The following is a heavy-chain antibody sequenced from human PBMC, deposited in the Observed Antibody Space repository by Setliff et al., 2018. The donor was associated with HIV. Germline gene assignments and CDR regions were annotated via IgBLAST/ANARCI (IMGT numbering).Heavy chain of an antibody. CDR2: IYISGST. D-gene: IGHD3-22*01. CDR1: GGSISSGSYY. J-gene: IGHJ3*02. Sequence: SETLSLTCTVSGGSISSGSYYWSWIRQSAGKGLEWIGRIYISGSTNYNPSLKSRVTISLDTSRDQFSLKLNSVTAADTAVYYCAREDYYDSSGDAFDIWGQGTKVTVSS. V-gene: IGHV4-61*02. CDR3: AREDYYDSSGDAFDI.